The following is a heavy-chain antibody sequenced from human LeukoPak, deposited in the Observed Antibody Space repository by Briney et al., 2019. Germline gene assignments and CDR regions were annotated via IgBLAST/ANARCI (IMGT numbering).Heavy chain of an antibody. V-gene: IGHV1-69*05. Sequence: SVKVSCKASGGTFSSYAISWVRQAPGQGLEWMGGIIPIFGTANYAQKFQGRVTITTDESTSTAYMELSSLRSEDTAVYCCARDLDGAAAGTGAFDIWGQGTMVTVSS. J-gene: IGHJ3*02. D-gene: IGHD6-13*01. CDR1: GGTFSSYA. CDR3: ARDLDGAAAGTGAFDI. CDR2: IIPIFGTA.